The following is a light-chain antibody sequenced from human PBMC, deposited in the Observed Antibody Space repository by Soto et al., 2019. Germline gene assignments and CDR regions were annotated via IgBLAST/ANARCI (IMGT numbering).Light chain of an antibody. CDR2: WAY. Sequence: DIVMTQSPDSLAVSLGERATINCKSSQSVLYSSNNNNYLAWYQQKPGQPPKLLIYWAYTRESGVPDRFCGSGSGTDFTLTISSLQAEDVAVYYCQQYYSTPLPFGGGTKVEIK. CDR1: QSVLYSSNNNNY. CDR3: QQYYSTPLP. J-gene: IGKJ4*01. V-gene: IGKV4-1*01.